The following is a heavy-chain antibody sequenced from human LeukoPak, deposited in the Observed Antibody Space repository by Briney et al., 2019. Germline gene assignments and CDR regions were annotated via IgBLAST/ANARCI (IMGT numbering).Heavy chain of an antibody. Sequence: PSETLSLTCAVYGGSFSGYYWSWIRQPPGMGLEWIGEINHSGSTNYNPSLKSRVTISVDTSKNQFSLKLSSVTAADTAVYYCARGPRGYRYGYFDLWGRGTLVTVSS. V-gene: IGHV4-34*01. CDR3: ARGPRGYRYGYFDL. CDR1: GGSFSGYY. D-gene: IGHD5-18*01. J-gene: IGHJ2*01. CDR2: INHSGST.